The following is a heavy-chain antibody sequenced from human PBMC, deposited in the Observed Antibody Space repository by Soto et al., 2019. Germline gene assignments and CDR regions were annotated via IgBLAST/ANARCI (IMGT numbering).Heavy chain of an antibody. Sequence: PGGSLRLSCAASGFTFSGYAMSRVRQAPGKGLEWVSAISGSGGSTYYADSVKGRFTISRDNSKNTLYLQMNSLRAEDTAVYYCAKDLGHYYDSSGYPDYWGRGTLVTVSS. CDR2: ISGSGGST. J-gene: IGHJ4*02. CDR3: AKDLGHYYDSSGYPDY. D-gene: IGHD3-22*01. CDR1: GFTFSGYA. V-gene: IGHV3-23*01.